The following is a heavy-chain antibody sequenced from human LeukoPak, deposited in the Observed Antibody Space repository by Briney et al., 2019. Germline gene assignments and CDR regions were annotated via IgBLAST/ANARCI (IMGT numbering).Heavy chain of an antibody. D-gene: IGHD2-2*01. J-gene: IGHJ1*01. V-gene: IGHV4-34*01. CDR1: GGSFSGYY. Sequence: PSETLSLTCAVYGGSFSGYYWSWIRQPPGKGLEWIGEINHSGSTNYNPSLKSRVTISVDTSKNQFSLKLSSVTAADTAVYYCASPVVPKARRHFQHWGQGTLVTV. CDR2: INHSGST. CDR3: ASPVVPKARRHFQH.